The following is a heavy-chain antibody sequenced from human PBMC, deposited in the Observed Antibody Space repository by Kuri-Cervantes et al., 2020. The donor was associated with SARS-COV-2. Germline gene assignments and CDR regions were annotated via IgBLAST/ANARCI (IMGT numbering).Heavy chain of an antibody. V-gene: IGHV1-69*13. CDR2: INPMFGTA. CDR1: GYTFITSD. D-gene: IGHD2-2*01. Sequence: SVKVSCKASGYTFITSDINWVRQATGQGLEWMGWINPMFGTADYAQKFQGKVTITADESTSTVYMELTSLRSDDTAVYYCARDCSGTDCYIIIYAMSEWGQGTLVTVSS. CDR3: ARDCSGTDCYIIIYAMSE. J-gene: IGHJ4*02.